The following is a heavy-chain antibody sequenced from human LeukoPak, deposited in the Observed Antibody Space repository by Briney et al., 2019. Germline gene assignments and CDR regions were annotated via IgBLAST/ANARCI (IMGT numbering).Heavy chain of an antibody. CDR2: ISSSGSTI. D-gene: IGHD1-26*01. CDR1: GFTFSDYY. V-gene: IGHV3-11*04. Sequence: GGSLRLSCAASGFTFSDYYMSWIRQAPGKGLEWVSYISSSGSTIYYADSVKGRFTISRDNAKNSLYLQMNSLRAEDTAVYYCARDAKYSGGYPEFFDYWGQGTLVTVSS. J-gene: IGHJ4*02. CDR3: ARDAKYSGGYPEFFDY.